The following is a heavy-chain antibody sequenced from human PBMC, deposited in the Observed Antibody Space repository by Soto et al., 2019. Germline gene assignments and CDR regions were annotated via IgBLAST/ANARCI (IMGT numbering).Heavy chain of an antibody. Sequence: VESGGALVQPGESLRLSCAASGFAFSAYYMSWVRQAPGKGLEWVANIKQDGTEKYYVDSVKGRFSISRDNAKSSLYLQMNGLRVEDTAVCYCARDGYAGAFDFWGQGTLVPVSS. D-gene: IGHD5-12*01. CDR2: IKQDGTEK. CDR3: ARDGYAGAFDF. V-gene: IGHV3-7*03. CDR1: GFAFSAYY. J-gene: IGHJ4*02.